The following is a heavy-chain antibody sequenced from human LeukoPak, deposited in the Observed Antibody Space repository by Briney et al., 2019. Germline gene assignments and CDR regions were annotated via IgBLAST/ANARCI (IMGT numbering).Heavy chain of an antibody. CDR1: GGSFSGYY. D-gene: IGHD3-3*01. J-gene: IGHJ5*02. CDR2: INHSGST. CDR3: ARGRDGRITIFGVVIAGNWFDP. Sequence: SETLSLTCAVYGGSFSGYYWSWIRQPPGKGLEWIGEINHSGSTNYNPSLKSRVTISVDTSKNQSSLKLSSVTAADTAVYYCARGRDGRITIFGVVIAGNWFDPWGQGTLVTVSS. V-gene: IGHV4-34*01.